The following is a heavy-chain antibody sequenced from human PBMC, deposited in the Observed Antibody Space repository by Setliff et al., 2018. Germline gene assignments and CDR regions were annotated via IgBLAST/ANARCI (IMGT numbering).Heavy chain of an antibody. CDR2: INPKNGDI. J-gene: IGHJ4*02. V-gene: IGHV1-2*07. CDR1: GYTFTDYY. Sequence: VKVSCTPSGYTFTDYYIHWVRQAPGQGLEWMGWINPKNGDIFYAPKFAGRVTMTRDTSXXXVYMELXRLRSDDTAVYYCARGALYYDSSGYYPDYWGQGTLVTVS. D-gene: IGHD3-22*01. CDR3: ARGALYYDSSGYYPDY.